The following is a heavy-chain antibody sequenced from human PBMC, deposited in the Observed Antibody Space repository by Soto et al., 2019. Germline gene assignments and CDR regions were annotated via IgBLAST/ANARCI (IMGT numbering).Heavy chain of an antibody. CDR1: GITFSSYE. CDR2: ISSSGSTI. V-gene: IGHV3-48*03. D-gene: IGHD3-22*01. Sequence: EVQLVESGGGLVQPGGSLRLSCAASGITFSSYEMNWVRQAPGKGLEWVSYISSSGSTIYYADSVKGRFTISRDNAKNSLYLQMNSLRAEDTAVYYCAREGGYDAFDIWGQGTTVTVS. CDR3: AREGGYDAFDI. J-gene: IGHJ3*02.